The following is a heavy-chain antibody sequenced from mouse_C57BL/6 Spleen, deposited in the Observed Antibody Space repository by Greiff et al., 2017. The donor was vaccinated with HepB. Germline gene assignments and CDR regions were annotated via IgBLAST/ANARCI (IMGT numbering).Heavy chain of an antibody. CDR3: ARTAQALYAMDY. D-gene: IGHD3-2*02. V-gene: IGHV1-61*01. Sequence: QVQLQQPGAELVRPGSSVKLSCKASGYTFTSYWMDWVKQRPGQGLEWIGNIYPSDSETHYNQKFKDKATLTVDKSSSTAYMQLSSLTSEDSAVYYCARTAQALYAMDYWGQGTSVTVSS. CDR2: IYPSDSET. J-gene: IGHJ4*01. CDR1: GYTFTSYW.